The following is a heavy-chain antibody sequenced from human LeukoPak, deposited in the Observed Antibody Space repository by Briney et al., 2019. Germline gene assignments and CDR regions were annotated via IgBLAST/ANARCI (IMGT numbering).Heavy chain of an antibody. CDR2: IKSKTDGGAI. V-gene: IGHV3-15*01. D-gene: IGHD3-3*01. CDR1: GFPFSNAY. CDR3: TRLAFWCCKTAY. J-gene: IGHJ4*01. Sequence: GGSVTHFCAASGFPFSNAYKHWVRQAPGKGLEWVGRIKSKTDGGAIDYAAPVKGRFTISRDDSKNTLYLQMTSLKTEDTAVYYCTRLAFWCCKTAYWGHGTL.